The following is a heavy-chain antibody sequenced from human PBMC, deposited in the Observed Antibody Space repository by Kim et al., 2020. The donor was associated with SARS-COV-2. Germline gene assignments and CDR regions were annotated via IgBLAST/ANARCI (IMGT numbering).Heavy chain of an antibody. V-gene: IGHV4-34*01. D-gene: IGHD2-2*01. CDR1: GGSFSGYY. CDR3: ARANIVVVPAALGLGYYYYYGMDV. CDR2: INHSGST. J-gene: IGHJ6*02. Sequence: SETLSLTCAVYGGSFSGYYWSWIRQPPGKGLEWIGEINHSGSTNYNPSLKSRVTISVDTSKNQFSLKLSSVTAADTAVYYCARANIVVVPAALGLGYYYYYGMDVWCQGTTVTVS.